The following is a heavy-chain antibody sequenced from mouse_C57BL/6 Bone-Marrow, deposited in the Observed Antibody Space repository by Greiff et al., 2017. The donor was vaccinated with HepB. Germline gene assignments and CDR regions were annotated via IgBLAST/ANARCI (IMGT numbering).Heavy chain of an antibody. CDR2: ISSGGSYT. D-gene: IGHD1-1*01. V-gene: IGHV5-6*01. J-gene: IGHJ1*03. Sequence: EVQGVESGGDLVKPGGSLKLSCAASGFTFSSYGMSWVRQTPDKRLEWVATISSGGSYTYYPDSVKGRFTISRDNANNTLYLQMSSLKSEDTAMYYCARPYYYGSSSPGCWGTGTTITVTS. CDR1: GFTFSSYG. CDR3: ARPYYYGSSSPGC.